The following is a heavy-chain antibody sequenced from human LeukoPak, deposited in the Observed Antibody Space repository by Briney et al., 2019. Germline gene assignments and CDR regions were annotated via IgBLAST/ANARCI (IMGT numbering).Heavy chain of an antibody. CDR1: GFTFSSYG. CDR3: ARAGLSGSSYPTVFDY. Sequence: PGGSLRLSCAASGFTFSSYGMHWVRQAPGKGLEGVAVIWYDGSNKYYADSVKGRFTISRDNSKNTLYLQMNSLRAEDTAVYYCARAGLSGSSYPTVFDYWGQGTLVTVSS. D-gene: IGHD1-26*01. J-gene: IGHJ4*02. V-gene: IGHV3-33*01. CDR2: IWYDGSNK.